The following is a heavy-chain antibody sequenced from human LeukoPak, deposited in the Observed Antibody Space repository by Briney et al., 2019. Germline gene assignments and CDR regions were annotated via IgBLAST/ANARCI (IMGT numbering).Heavy chain of an antibody. CDR2: INHSGST. D-gene: IGHD6-13*01. CDR3: ARDSGSSWYLPHQPSDY. CDR1: GGSFSGYY. J-gene: IGHJ4*02. V-gene: IGHV4-34*01. Sequence: SETLSLTCAVYGGSFSGYYWSWIRQPPVKVLEWIGEINHSGSTNYNPSLKSRVTISVDTSKNQFSPKLSSVTAADTAVYYCARDSGSSWYLPHQPSDYWGQGTLVTVSS.